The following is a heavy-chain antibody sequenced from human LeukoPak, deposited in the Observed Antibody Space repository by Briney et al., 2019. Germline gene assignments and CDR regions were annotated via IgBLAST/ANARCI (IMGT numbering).Heavy chain of an antibody. CDR3: ARGPTKHYFDY. CDR1: GGSISSGGYY. D-gene: IGHD1-14*01. J-gene: IGHJ4*02. Sequence: SETLSLTCTVSGGSISSGGYYWSWIRQSPGKGLEWIGYINHSGDTYYNPSLKSRVIISVDRSKNQFSLNLNSVTAADTAVYSCARGPTKHYFDYWGQGTLVTVSS. V-gene: IGHV4-30-2*06. CDR2: INHSGDT.